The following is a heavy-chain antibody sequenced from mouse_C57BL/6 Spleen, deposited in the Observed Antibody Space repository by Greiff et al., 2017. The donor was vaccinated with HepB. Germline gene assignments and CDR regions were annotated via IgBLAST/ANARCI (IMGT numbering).Heavy chain of an antibody. V-gene: IGHV1-69*01. D-gene: IGHD1-1*01. Sequence: VQLVESGAELVMPGASVKLSCKASGYTFTSYWMHWVKQRPGQGLEWIGEIDPSDSYTNYNQKFKGKSTLTVDKSSSTAYMQLSSLTSEDSAVYYCARSYYGSSNWYFDVWGTGTTVTVSS. CDR3: ARSYYGSSNWYFDV. CDR2: IDPSDSYT. J-gene: IGHJ1*03. CDR1: GYTFTSYW.